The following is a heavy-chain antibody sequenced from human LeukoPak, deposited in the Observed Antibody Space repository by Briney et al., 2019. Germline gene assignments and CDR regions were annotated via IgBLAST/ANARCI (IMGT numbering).Heavy chain of an antibody. Sequence: GASVKVSCKASGYTFTSYYMHWVRQAPGQGLEWMGIINPSGGSTSYAQKFQGRVTMTRDTSTSTVYVELSSLRSEDTAVYYCAREGWSGYFNYYYYGMDVWGQGTTVTVSS. CDR3: AREGWSGYFNYYYYGMDV. D-gene: IGHD3-3*01. V-gene: IGHV1-46*01. CDR2: INPSGGST. J-gene: IGHJ6*02. CDR1: GYTFTSYY.